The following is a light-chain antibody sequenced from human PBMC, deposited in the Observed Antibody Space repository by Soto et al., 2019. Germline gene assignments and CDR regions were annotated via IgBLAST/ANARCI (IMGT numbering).Light chain of an antibody. CDR1: QSVDIN. V-gene: IGKV3-15*01. Sequence: EIVLTQSPATLSVSPGDRVTLSCRASQSVDINLAWYQQRAGQAPRLLVYGASTKATDMPGRHSGRGSGTEFTLTINNLQSENFAVYYCQQYRNWPPTFGQGTKVDIK. CDR2: GAS. J-gene: IGKJ1*01. CDR3: QQYRNWPPT.